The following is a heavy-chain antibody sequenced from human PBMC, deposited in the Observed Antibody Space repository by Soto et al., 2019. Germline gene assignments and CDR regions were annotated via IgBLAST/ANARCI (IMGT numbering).Heavy chain of an antibody. J-gene: IGHJ4*02. CDR1: GFTFDHYA. CDR2: ISWNSGSI. CDR3: AKAVGSYGNFDY. V-gene: IGHV3-9*01. Sequence: EVQLVESGGGLVQPGRSLRLSCAASGFTFDHYAMHWVRQAPGKGLEWVSRISWNSGSIGYADSVKGRFTISRDKAKNSLYLQMSSLRAEDTALYYCAKAVGSYGNFDYWGQGTLVTVSS. D-gene: IGHD5-18*01.